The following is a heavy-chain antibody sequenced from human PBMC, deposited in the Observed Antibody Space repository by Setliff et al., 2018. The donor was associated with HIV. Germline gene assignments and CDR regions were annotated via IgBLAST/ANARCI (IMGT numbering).Heavy chain of an antibody. D-gene: IGHD4-4*01. CDR3: AAFFVTPMTTQDF. V-gene: IGHV4-34*01. Sequence: SETLSLTCAAYGGPSTDHYWNWIRQSPGMGLEWIAEIHHTGYINYNPSLRSRVSVSRDMSSNQFSLRLSSVTAADAAVYYCAAFFVTPMTTQDFWGQGTLVTVSS. CDR2: IHHTGYI. CDR1: GGPSTDHY. J-gene: IGHJ4*02.